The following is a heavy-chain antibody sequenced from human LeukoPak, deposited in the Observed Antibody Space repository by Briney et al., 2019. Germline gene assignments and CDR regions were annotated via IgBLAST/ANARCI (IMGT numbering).Heavy chain of an antibody. CDR1: GFTFSSYW. D-gene: IGHD2-15*01. V-gene: IGHV3-48*03. J-gene: IGHJ4*02. CDR2: ISSTGTVI. CDR3: ASSRYLYYFHF. Sequence: LSGGSLRLSCAASGFTFSSYWMSWIRQAPGKGLEWISYISSTGTVIHYADSVKGRFTISRDSAKTSLYLQMNNLRAEDTALYYCASSRYLYYFHFWGQGTQVSVSS.